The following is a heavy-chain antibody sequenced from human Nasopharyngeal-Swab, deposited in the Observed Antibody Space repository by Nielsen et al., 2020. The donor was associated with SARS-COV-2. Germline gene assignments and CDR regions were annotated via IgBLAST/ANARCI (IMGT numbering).Heavy chain of an antibody. Sequence: WIRQPPGKGLEWMGIIYPNDADTRYSPSFQGQVTISADKSISAAYLQWSSLKASDTAIYYCARQGTFMDVWGTGTTVTVSS. V-gene: IGHV5-51*01. CDR2: IYPNDADT. CDR3: ARQGTFMDV. D-gene: IGHD2/OR15-2a*01. J-gene: IGHJ6*03.